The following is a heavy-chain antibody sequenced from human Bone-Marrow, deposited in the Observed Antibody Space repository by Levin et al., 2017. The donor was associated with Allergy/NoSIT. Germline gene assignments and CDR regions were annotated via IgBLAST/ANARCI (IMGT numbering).Heavy chain of an antibody. CDR2: IFTTGST. CDR1: GGSNSNYY. CDR3: ARGGNWFDP. J-gene: IGHJ5*02. Sequence: SQTLSLTCLVYGGSNSNYYWSWIRQPAGKGLEWIGNIFTTGSTNYNPSLKNRVTMSMGPSKNQFSLNLTSVTAADTAVYYCARGGNWFDPWGQGTPVTVSS. D-gene: IGHD3-10*01. V-gene: IGHV4-4*07.